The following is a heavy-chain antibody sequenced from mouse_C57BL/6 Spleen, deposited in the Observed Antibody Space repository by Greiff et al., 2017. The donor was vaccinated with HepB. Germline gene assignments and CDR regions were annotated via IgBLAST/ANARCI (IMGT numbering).Heavy chain of an antibody. CDR3: ARSDYYGSSYLAY. D-gene: IGHD1-1*01. Sequence: VQLKESGPELVKPGASVKISCKASGYSFTGYYMNWVKQSPEKSLEWIGEINPSTGGTTYNQKFKAKATLTVDKSSSTAYMQLKSLTSEDSAVYYCARSDYYGSSYLAYWGQGTLVTVSA. CDR1: GYSFTGYY. J-gene: IGHJ3*01. V-gene: IGHV1-42*01. CDR2: INPSTGGT.